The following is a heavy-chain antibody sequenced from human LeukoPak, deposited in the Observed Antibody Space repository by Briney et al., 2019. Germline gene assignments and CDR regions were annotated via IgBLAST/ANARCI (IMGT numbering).Heavy chain of an antibody. V-gene: IGHV4-34*01. CDR3: ARGGTDIVVAPAAIPVRYNWFDP. D-gene: IGHD2-2*02. J-gene: IGHJ5*02. CDR1: GGSFSGYY. CDR2: INHSGST. Sequence: SETLSLTCAVYGGSFSGYYWSWIRQPPGKGLEWIGEINHSGSTNYNPSLKSRVTISVDTSKNQFSLKLSSVTAADTAVYYCARGGTDIVVAPAAIPVRYNWFDPWGQGTLVTVSS.